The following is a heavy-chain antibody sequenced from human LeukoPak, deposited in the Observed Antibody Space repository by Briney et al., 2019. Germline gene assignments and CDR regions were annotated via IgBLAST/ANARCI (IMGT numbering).Heavy chain of an antibody. Sequence: GGSLRLSCAASGFSFSNYDTIWVRQAPGKGLEWVAFIRYDGSDKYFADSVKGRFTISRDSSKTTLYLQMNSLRTEDTALYYCATWANNDECWGQGTLVTVSS. CDR2: IRYDGSDK. V-gene: IGHV3-30*02. D-gene: IGHD1/OR15-1a*01. J-gene: IGHJ4*02. CDR3: ATWANNDEC. CDR1: GFSFSNYD.